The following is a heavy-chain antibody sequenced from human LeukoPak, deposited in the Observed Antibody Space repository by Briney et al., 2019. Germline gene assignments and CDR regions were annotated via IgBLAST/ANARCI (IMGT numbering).Heavy chain of an antibody. V-gene: IGHV4-39*07. CDR3: AREVRYYYGSGSYYTYFDY. D-gene: IGHD3-10*01. J-gene: IGHJ4*02. CDR1: GASISSSAYF. Sequence: PSETLSLTCTVSGASISSSAYFWGWIRQPPGKGLEWIGRIYTSGSTNYNPSLKSRVTMSVDTSKNQFSLKLSSVTAADTAVYYCAREVRYYYGSGSYYTYFDYWGQGTLVTASS. CDR2: IYTSGST.